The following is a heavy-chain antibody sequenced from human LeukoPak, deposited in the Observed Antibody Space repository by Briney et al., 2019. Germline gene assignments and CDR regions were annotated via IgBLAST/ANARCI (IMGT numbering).Heavy chain of an antibody. CDR1: GFTFSSYW. CDR2: IKQDGSEK. CDR3: AKGYSYGHRLFDY. Sequence: GSLRLSCAASGFTFSSYWMSWVRQAPGKGLEWVANIKQDGSEKYYVDSVKGRFTISRDNAKNSLYLQMNSLRAEDTAVYYCAKGYSYGHRLFDYWGQGTLVTVSS. V-gene: IGHV3-7*01. J-gene: IGHJ4*02. D-gene: IGHD5-18*01.